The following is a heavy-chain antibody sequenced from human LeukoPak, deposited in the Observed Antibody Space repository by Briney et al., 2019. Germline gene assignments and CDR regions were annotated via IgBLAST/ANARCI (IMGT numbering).Heavy chain of an antibody. D-gene: IGHD6-19*01. V-gene: IGHV4-34*01. CDR1: GGSFSGYY. J-gene: IGHJ6*02. CDR2: INHSGST. CDR3: ARSRYSSGWSVYYYYGMDV. Sequence: SETLSLTCAVYGGSFSGYYWSWIRQPPGKGLEWIGEINHSGSTNYNPSLKSRVTISVDTSKNQFSLKLSSVTAADTAVYYCARSRYSSGWSVYYYYGMDVWGQGTTVTVSS.